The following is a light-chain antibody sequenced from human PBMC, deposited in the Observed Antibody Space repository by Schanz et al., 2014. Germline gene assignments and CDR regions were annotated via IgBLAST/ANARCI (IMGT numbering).Light chain of an antibody. CDR1: QSISTW. CDR2: DAS. CDR3: QQYHSYPIT. V-gene: IGKV1-5*01. J-gene: IGKJ4*01. Sequence: DIQMTQSPSTLSASVGDRVTITCRASQSISTWLAWYQQKPGKAPKVLIYDASNLESGVPSRFSGSGSGTEFTLTISSLQPDDFATYYCQQYHSYPITFGGGTKVEIK.